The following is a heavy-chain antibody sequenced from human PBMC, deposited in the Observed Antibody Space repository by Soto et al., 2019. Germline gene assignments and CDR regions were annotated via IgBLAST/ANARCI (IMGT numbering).Heavy chain of an antibody. CDR3: AREEAQYSSSAPPQYYYYGMDV. CDR2: IYYSGST. V-gene: IGHV4-31*03. CDR1: GGSISSGGYY. Sequence: SETLSLTCTVSGGSISSGGYYWSWIRQHPGKGLEWIGYIYYSGSTYYNPSLKSRVTISVDTSKNQFSLKLSSVTAADTAVYYCAREEAQYSSSAPPQYYYYGMDVWGKGTTVTVSS. J-gene: IGHJ6*04. D-gene: IGHD6-6*01.